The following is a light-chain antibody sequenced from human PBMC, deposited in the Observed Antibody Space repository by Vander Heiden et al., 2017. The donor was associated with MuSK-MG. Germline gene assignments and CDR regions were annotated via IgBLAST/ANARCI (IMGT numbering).Light chain of an antibody. CDR2: AAS. J-gene: IGKJ2*01. CDR3: QQNDSNPPYT. CDR1: QSISSY. V-gene: IGKV1-39*01. Sequence: DIQMTQSPSSLSASVGDRVTITCRASQSISSYLNWYQQKPGKAPKLLIYAASSLQSGVPSRFSGSGYGTDFTLTISSRQPEDFAAYYCQQNDSNPPYTFGQGTKMXIK.